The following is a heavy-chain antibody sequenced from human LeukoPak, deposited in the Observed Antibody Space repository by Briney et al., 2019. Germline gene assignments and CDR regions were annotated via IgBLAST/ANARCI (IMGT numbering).Heavy chain of an antibody. Sequence: SETLSLTCTVSGGSISSSSYYWGWIRQPPGKGLEWIGSIYYSGSTYYNPSLKSRVTISVDTSKNQFSLKLSSVTAADTAVYYCARSYGSGGGYFQHWGQGTLVTVSS. V-gene: IGHV4-39*07. J-gene: IGHJ1*01. CDR2: IYYSGST. CDR1: GGSISSSSYY. CDR3: ARSYGSGGGYFQH. D-gene: IGHD3-10*01.